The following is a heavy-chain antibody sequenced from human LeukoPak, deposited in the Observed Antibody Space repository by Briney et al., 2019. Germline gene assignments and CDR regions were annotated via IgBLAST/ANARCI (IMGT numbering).Heavy chain of an antibody. V-gene: IGHV4-34*01. Sequence: PSETLSLTCAVYGGSFSGYYWSWIRQPPGKGLEWMGEINHSGSTNYNPSLKSRVTISVDTSKNQFSLKLSSVTAADTAVYYCARATSSIAARNFDYWGQGTLVTVSS. J-gene: IGHJ4*02. CDR2: INHSGST. D-gene: IGHD6-6*01. CDR1: GGSFSGYY. CDR3: ARATSSIAARNFDY.